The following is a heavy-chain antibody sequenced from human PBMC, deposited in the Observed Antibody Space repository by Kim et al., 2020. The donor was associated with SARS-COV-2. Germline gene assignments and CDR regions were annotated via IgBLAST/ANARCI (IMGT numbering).Heavy chain of an antibody. CDR3: ARGVHILTGYPFYYYGMDV. V-gene: IGHV7-4-1*02. CDR2: INLNTGNP. CDR1: GYTFISYT. Sequence: ASVKVSCKASGYTFISYTMNWVRQAPGQGLEWMGWINLNTGNPTYAQGFTGRFVFSLDTSVNTAYLQISSLKAEDTGVYYCARGVHILTGYPFYYYGMDVWGQGTTVTVSS. J-gene: IGHJ6*02. D-gene: IGHD3-9*01.